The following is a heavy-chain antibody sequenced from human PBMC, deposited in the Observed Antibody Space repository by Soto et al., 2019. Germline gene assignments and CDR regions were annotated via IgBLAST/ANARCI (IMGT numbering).Heavy chain of an antibody. CDR2: IKTKAQGETT. CDR3: TTGSVEGY. Sequence: GGSLRLSCAASGFSISSAWMNWVRQAPGKGLEWVGRIKTKAQGETTDYPAPVKGRFTISRDDSKNTLYLQMNSLKMEDTAVYYCTTGSVEGYWGQGTLVTVSS. V-gene: IGHV3-15*07. D-gene: IGHD3-3*01. CDR1: GFSISSAW. J-gene: IGHJ4*02.